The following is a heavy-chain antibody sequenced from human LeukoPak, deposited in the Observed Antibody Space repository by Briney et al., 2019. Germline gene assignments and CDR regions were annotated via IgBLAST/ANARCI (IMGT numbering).Heavy chain of an antibody. CDR2: INPNSGGT. Sequence: ASVKVSCKASGYTFTGYYMHWVRQAPGQGLEWMGWINPNSGGTNYAQKFQGRVTMTRDTTISTAYMELSRLRSDDTAVYYCARDHTGYDSSGYYLESTIDYWGQGTLVTVSS. D-gene: IGHD3-22*01. CDR3: ARDHTGYDSSGYYLESTIDY. CDR1: GYTFTGYY. V-gene: IGHV1-2*02. J-gene: IGHJ4*02.